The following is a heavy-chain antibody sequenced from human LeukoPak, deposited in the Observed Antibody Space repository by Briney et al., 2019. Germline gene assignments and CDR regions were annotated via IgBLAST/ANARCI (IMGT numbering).Heavy chain of an antibody. CDR1: GFTFSSYG. CDR2: ISYDGSNK. J-gene: IGHJ4*02. D-gene: IGHD1-26*01. V-gene: IGHV3-30-3*01. CDR3: ARGSGSSSYFDC. Sequence: PGGSLRLSCAAAGFTFSSYGMHWVRQAPGKGLEWVAFISYDGSNKYDADSVKGRFTISRDNSKNTLYLQMNSLRAEDTAVYYCARGSGSSSYFDCWAREPWSPSPQ.